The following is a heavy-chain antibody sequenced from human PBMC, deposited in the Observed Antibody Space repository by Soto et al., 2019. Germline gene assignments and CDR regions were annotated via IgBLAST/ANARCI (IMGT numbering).Heavy chain of an antibody. V-gene: IGHV4-34*01. CDR2: INHSGST. J-gene: IGHJ4*02. D-gene: IGHD3-10*01. CDR3: ARGAGYGSY. Sequence: SETLSLTCAVYGGSFSGYYWSWIRQPPGKGLEWIGEINHSGSTNYNPSLKSRVTISVDTSKNQFSLKLSSVTAADTAVYYCARGAGYGSYWGQGTLVTVSS. CDR1: GGSFSGYY.